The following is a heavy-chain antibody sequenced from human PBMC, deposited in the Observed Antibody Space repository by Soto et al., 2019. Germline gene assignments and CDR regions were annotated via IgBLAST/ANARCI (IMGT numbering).Heavy chain of an antibody. CDR2: IYYGGTT. J-gene: IGHJ4*02. D-gene: IGHD2-8*02. CDR3: ARCKITGLYDY. CDR1: GGSLSPNY. V-gene: IGHV4-59*08. Sequence: SETLSLTCTVSGGSLSPNYWSSLRHPPGKGLEWMGYIYYGGTTSYNPSLKRRVPISVETSKNQFSLTLNSVTAADTAVYYCARCKITGLYDYWGKGTLGTVSS.